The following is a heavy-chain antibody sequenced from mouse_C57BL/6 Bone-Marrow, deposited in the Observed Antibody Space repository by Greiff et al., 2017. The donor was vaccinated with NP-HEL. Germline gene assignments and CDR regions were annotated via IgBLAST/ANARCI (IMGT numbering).Heavy chain of an antibody. Sequence: EVKLQESGPGLVKPSQSLSLSCSVTGYSITSGYYWNWIRQLPGNKLEWMGYISYDGSNNYNPSLHNRISITRDTSMNQIFLKLNSGTSEDTATYCCAREGDAMDYWGQGTSVTVSS. J-gene: IGHJ4*01. CDR3: AREGDAMDY. CDR2: ISYDGSN. CDR1: GYSITSGYY. V-gene: IGHV3-6*01.